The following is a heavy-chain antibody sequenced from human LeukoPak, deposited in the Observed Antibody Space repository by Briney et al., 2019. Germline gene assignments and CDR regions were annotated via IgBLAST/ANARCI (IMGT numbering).Heavy chain of an antibody. J-gene: IGHJ5*02. CDR1: GYTLTSYE. D-gene: IGHD6-13*01. CDR3: ARDFSWPNLWLWFDP. Sequence: ASLKGSCKTSGYTLTSYEINWGRQASGQGLEWKKWMNPNSGNTGYAQKFQGRVTMTRNTSISTAYVELGSLRSEDTAVYYCARDFSWPNLWLWFDPWGQGTLVTVSS. CDR2: MNPNSGNT. V-gene: IGHV1-8*01.